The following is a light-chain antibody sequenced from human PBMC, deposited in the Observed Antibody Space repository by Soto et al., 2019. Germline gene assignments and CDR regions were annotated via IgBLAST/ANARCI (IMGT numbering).Light chain of an antibody. J-gene: IGKJ4*01. V-gene: IGKV1-9*01. CDR3: QQLRSYPST. CDR1: QDIRNY. CDR2: DAS. Sequence: IQLTQSPSSLSASVGDRVTVTCRASQDIRNYLAWYQQKPGKAPKLLICDASTLYSGVPSRFSGSGSGTDFNLTISGLQTEDFAAYYCQQLRSYPSTFGGGTKVDIK.